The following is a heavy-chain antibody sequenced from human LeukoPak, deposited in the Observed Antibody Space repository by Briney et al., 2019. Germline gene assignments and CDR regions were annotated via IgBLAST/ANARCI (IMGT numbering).Heavy chain of an antibody. V-gene: IGHV3-23*01. D-gene: IGHD3-10*01. J-gene: IGHJ5*02. CDR1: GFTFSSYA. CDR3: AKLLWFGDSSWFDP. CDR2: ISGSGGST. Sequence: QPGGSLRLSCAASGFTFSSYALSWVRQAPGKGLEWVSAISGSGGSTYYADSVKGRFTISRDNSKNTLYLQMNSLRAEDTAVYYCAKLLWFGDSSWFDPWGQGTLVTVSS.